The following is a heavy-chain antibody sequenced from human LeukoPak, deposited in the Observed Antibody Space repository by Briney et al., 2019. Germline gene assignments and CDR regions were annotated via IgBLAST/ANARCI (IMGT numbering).Heavy chain of an antibody. J-gene: IGHJ6*03. CDR3: ARSSRPTRYYYMDV. V-gene: IGHV4-38-2*01. CDR2: IYHSGST. CDR1: GYSISSGYY. Sequence: SETLSLTCAVSGYSISSGYYWGWIRQPPGKGLEWIGSIYHSGSTYYNPSLKSRVTISVDTSKNQFPLRLSSVIAADTAVYYCARSSRPTRYYYMDVWGKGTTVTVSS.